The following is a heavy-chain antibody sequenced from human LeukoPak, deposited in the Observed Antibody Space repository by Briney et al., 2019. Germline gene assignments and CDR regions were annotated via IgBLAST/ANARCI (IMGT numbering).Heavy chain of an antibody. J-gene: IGHJ4*02. CDR3: AKDHGQGSGWYYFDY. CDR1: GFTFSNYW. V-gene: IGHV3-74*01. Sequence: RAGGSLRLSCAASGFTFSNYWMHWARQAPGKGLVWVSRINSDGSSTNYADSVKGRFTISRDNAKNTLYLQMNSLRAEDTAVYYCAKDHGQGSGWYYFDYWGQGTLVTVSS. CDR2: INSDGSST. D-gene: IGHD6-19*01.